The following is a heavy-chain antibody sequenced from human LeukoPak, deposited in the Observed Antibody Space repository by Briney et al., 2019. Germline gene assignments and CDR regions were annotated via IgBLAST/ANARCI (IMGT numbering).Heavy chain of an antibody. CDR2: INHSGST. Sequence: SETLSLTCAVYGGSFSGYYWSWIRQPPGKGLEWIGEINHSGSTNYNPSLKSRVTISVDTSKNQFSLKLSSVTAADTAVYYCARTTRSWYEDNDAFDIWGQGTTVTVSS. V-gene: IGHV4-34*01. CDR3: ARTTRSWYEDNDAFDI. J-gene: IGHJ3*02. CDR1: GGSFSGYY. D-gene: IGHD6-13*01.